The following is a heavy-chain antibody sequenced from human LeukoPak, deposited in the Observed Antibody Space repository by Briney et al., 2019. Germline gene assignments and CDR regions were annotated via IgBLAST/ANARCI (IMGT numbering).Heavy chain of an antibody. CDR2: TYYRSKWYN. J-gene: IGHJ6*02. Sequence: SQTLSLTCALSGDSVSSNSAAWNWIRQSPSRGLEWLGRTYYRSKWYNDYAVSVKSRITINPDTSKNQFSLQLNSVTPEDTAVYYCARGRTYCGGDCSNPGNYYYYGMDVWGQGTTVTVSS. CDR3: ARGRTYCGGDCSNPGNYYYYGMDV. V-gene: IGHV6-1*01. D-gene: IGHD2-21*02. CDR1: GDSVSSNSAA.